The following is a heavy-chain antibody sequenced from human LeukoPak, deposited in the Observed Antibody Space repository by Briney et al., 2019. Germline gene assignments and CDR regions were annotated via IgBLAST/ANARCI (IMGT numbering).Heavy chain of an antibody. Sequence: SETLSLTCAVYGGSFSGYYWSWIRQPPGKGLEWIGEINHSGSTNYNPSLKSRVTISVDTSKNQFSLKLSSVTAADTAVYYCARRPVRGAFDIWGQGTMVTVSS. CDR3: ARRPVRGAFDI. D-gene: IGHD1-1*01. CDR1: GGSFSGYY. V-gene: IGHV4-34*01. J-gene: IGHJ3*02. CDR2: INHSGST.